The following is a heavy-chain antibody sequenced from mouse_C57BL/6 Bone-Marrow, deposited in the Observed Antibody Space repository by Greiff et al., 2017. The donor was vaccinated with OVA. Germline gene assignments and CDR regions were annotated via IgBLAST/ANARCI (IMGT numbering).Heavy chain of an antibody. CDR3: AGGDYDEGAWFAY. V-gene: IGHV1-82*01. D-gene: IGHD2-4*01. J-gene: IGHJ3*01. Sequence: QVQLQQSGPELVKPGASVKISCKASGYAFSSSWMNWVKQRPGKGLEWIGRIYPGDGDTNYNGKFKGKATLTADKSSSTAYMQLSSLTSEDSAVYFCAGGDYDEGAWFAYWGQGTLVTVSA. CDR1: GYAFSSSW. CDR2: IYPGDGDT.